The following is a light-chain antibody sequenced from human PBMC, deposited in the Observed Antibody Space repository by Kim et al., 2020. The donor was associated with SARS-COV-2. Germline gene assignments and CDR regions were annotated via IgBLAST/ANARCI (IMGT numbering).Light chain of an antibody. Sequence: LTQPPSASGSPGQSVTISCTGTSRDVGGYNYVSWYQQHPGKAPKLIIYEVSKRPSGVPDRFSGSKSGNTASLTVSGLQAEDEADYYCSSYAGSTAVVFGGGTQLTVL. CDR3: SSYAGSTAVV. J-gene: IGLJ2*01. V-gene: IGLV2-8*01. CDR1: SRDVGGYNY. CDR2: EVS.